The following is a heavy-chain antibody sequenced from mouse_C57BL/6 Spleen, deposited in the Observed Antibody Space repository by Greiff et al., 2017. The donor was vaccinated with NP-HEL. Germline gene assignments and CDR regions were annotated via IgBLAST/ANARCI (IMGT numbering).Heavy chain of an antibody. CDR3: ALTPVVVHWYFDV. CDR2: INPSSGYT. CDR1: GYTFTSYW. D-gene: IGHD1-1*01. V-gene: IGHV1-7*01. Sequence: VQLQQSGAELAKPGASVKLSCKASGYTFTSYWMHWVKQRPGQGLEWIGYINPSSGYTKYNQKFKDKATLTADKSSSTAYMQLSSLTYEDSAVYYCALTPVVVHWYFDVWGVGTTVTVSS. J-gene: IGHJ1*01.